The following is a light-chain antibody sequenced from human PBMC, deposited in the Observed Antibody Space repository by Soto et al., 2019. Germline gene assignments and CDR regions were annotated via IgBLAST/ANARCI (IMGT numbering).Light chain of an antibody. V-gene: IGLV7-43*01. J-gene: IGLJ2*01. CDR3: LLFDGHGVA. CDR1: TGAVTSGYY. CDR2: STT. Sequence: QAVVTQEPSLTVSPGGTVTLTCASSTGAVTSGYYPNWFQQRPGQPPRALIYSTTYKHSWTPARFSGAHLGGRAALTLSGAQPEGEADYYCLLFDGHGVAFGGGTKLTVL.